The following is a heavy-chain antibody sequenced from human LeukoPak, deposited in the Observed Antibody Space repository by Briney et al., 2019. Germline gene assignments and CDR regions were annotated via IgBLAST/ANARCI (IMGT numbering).Heavy chain of an antibody. CDR3: AKDTYGGYGSIDF. CDR1: GFTFSSYA. D-gene: IGHD5-12*01. Sequence: GGSLRLSCAASGFTFSSYAMSWVRQAPGKGLEWVSAISGSDGSTYYADSVKGRFTISRDNSKNTLYLQMNGLRAEDTALYYCAKDTYGGYGSIDFWGQGTLVTVSA. V-gene: IGHV3-23*01. J-gene: IGHJ4*02. CDR2: ISGSDGST.